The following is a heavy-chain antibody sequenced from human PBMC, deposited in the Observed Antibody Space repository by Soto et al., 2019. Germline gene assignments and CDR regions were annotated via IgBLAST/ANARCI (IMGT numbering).Heavy chain of an antibody. D-gene: IGHD6-19*01. CDR3: VHRRGSGWVYYFDY. CDR1: GFSLSTSGVG. Sequence: QITLKESGPTLVKPTETLTLTCTFSGFSLSTSGVGVGWIRQPPGKALEWLALIYWDDDKRYSPSLKSRLTITKDTSKNQVVLTMTNMDPVDAATYYCVHRRGSGWVYYFDYWGQGTLVTVSS. V-gene: IGHV2-5*02. J-gene: IGHJ4*02. CDR2: IYWDDDK.